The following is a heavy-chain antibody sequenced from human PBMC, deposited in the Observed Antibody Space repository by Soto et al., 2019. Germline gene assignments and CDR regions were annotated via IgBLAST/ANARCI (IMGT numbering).Heavy chain of an antibody. CDR3: ARSLYSGYDPYYYYYYGMDV. Sequence: GESLKISCQGSGYSFTSYWIGWVRQMPGKGLEWMGIIYPGDSDTRYSPSFQGQVTISADKSISTAYLQWSSLKASDTAMYYCARSLYSGYDPYYYYYYGMDVWGQGTTVTVSS. CDR2: IYPGDSDT. CDR1: GYSFTSYW. D-gene: IGHD5-12*01. J-gene: IGHJ6*02. V-gene: IGHV5-51*01.